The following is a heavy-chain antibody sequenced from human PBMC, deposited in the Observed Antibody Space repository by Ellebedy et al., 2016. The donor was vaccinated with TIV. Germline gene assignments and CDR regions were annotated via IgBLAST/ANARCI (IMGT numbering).Heavy chain of an antibody. CDR3: ARDFHTDY. D-gene: IGHD2-2*02. CDR1: GFTFSTYW. CDR2: IKYDGSEK. Sequence: GESLKISCAASGFTFSTYWMSWVRQAPGKGLEWVANIKYDGSEKYYVDSVKGRFAISRDNAKSSLYLQMNTLTAEDTAVYYCARDFHTDYWGRGTMVTVAS. V-gene: IGHV3-7*03. J-gene: IGHJ4*02.